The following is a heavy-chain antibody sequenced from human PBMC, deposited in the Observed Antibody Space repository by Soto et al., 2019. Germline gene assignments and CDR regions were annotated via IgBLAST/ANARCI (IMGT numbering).Heavy chain of an antibody. D-gene: IGHD6-13*01. V-gene: IGHV4-59*01. CDR1: GGSISGYF. Sequence: QVQLQESGPGLVKPSETLSLTCTVSGGSISGYFWSWIRQPPGKGLEWIGYISYSGSTNYNSSLRSRVTMSIDTSKNQCSLRLTSVTAADTAVYYCVRDGAATGSVYLDYWGQGPLVTVSS. CDR2: ISYSGST. J-gene: IGHJ4*02. CDR3: VRDGAATGSVYLDY.